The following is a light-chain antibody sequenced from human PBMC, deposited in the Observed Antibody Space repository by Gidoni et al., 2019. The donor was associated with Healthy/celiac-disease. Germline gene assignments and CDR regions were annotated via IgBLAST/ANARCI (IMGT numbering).Light chain of an antibody. CDR3: SSYAGSNIV. J-gene: IGLJ1*01. CDR2: EVS. V-gene: IGLV2-8*01. CDR1: SSDVGGYNY. Sequence: QSARTQPHSASGSPGQSVTISCTGTSSDVGGYNYVSWYQQHPGKAPKLMIYEVSKRPSGVPDRFSGSKSGNTASLTASGLQAEDEADYYCSSYAGSNIVFGTGTKVTVL.